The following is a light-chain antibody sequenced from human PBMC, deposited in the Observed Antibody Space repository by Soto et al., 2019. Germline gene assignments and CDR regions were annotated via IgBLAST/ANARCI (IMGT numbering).Light chain of an antibody. J-gene: IGKJ5*01. CDR3: QQYGSPIT. CDR2: DAS. V-gene: IGKV3-20*01. CDR1: LSVSTSY. Sequence: EIVLTQSPGTLSLSPGERATLSCRASLSVSTSYLAWYQQKPGQPPRLLIYDASSRATGIPDRFSGSGSRTDFTLTISRLEPEDFAVYYCQQYGSPITFGQGTRLEIK.